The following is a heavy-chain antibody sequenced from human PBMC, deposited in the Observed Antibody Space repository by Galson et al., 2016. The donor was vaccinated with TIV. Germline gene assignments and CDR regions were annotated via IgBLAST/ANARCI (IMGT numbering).Heavy chain of an antibody. D-gene: IGHD2-2*01. CDR2: IKQDGSEK. CDR3: ARMLFDIVGAPAATPTGYFDP. CDR1: GFTFNNYW. Sequence: SLRLSCAASGFTFNNYWMSWVRQAPGKGLEWVANIKQDGSEKDYVDSVKGRFTISRDNAQTSLYLQMDSLRAEDTAVYYCARMLFDIVGAPAATPTGYFDPWGQGTLVTVSS. J-gene: IGHJ5*02. V-gene: IGHV3-7*01.